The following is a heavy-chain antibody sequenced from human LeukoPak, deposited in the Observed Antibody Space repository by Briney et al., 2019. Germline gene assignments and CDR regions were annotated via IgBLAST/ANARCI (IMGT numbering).Heavy chain of an antibody. V-gene: IGHV3-23*01. CDR3: PTLGSATGWIDNS. CDR1: GFTFSSYA. J-gene: IGHJ4*02. Sequence: PGRSLRLSCAASGFTFSSYAMHWVRQAPGKGLEWVSSIGGRGTKTNYADSVKGRFTISRDNFKNMLYLQMNSLRAEDTAVCYCPTLGSATGWIDNSWGQGTLVTVSS. CDR2: IGGRGTKT. D-gene: IGHD1-1*01.